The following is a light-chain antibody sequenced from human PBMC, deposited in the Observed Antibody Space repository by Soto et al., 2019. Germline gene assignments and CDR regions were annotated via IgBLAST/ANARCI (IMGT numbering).Light chain of an antibody. CDR1: QSVSSSY. CDR3: QQYGSSPRT. CDR2: GAS. Sequence: EIVLTQSPGTLSLFPGGRAPVFCRASQSVSSSYLAWYQQKPGQAPRLLIYGASSRATGIPDRFSGSGSGTDFTLTISRLEPEDVAVYYCQQYGSSPRTFGQGTKVDIK. V-gene: IGKV3-20*01. J-gene: IGKJ1*01.